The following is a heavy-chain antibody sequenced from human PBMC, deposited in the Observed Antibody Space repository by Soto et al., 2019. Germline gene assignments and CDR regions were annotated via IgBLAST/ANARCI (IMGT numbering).Heavy chain of an antibody. J-gene: IGHJ5*02. CDR1: GCSISSYY. CDR2: IYYSGST. CDR3: ARLGGYYRSLDP. D-gene: IGHD3-22*01. V-gene: IGHV4-59*08. Sequence: QVQLQESGPGLVKPSETLSLTCTVSGCSISSYYWSWIRQPPGKGLEWIGYIYYSGSTNYNPSLKSRVTISLTTSKNPFSMKLSSVTTADTAVYYCARLGGYYRSLDPWGQGTLVTVSS.